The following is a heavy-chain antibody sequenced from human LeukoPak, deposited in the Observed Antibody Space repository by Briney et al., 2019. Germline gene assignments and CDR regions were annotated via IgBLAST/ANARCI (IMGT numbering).Heavy chain of an antibody. CDR3: ARVGKVPGVFVFDS. J-gene: IGHJ4*02. D-gene: IGHD3-10*01. CDR1: DDSISSYW. Sequence: PSETLSLTCTVSDDSISSYWWSWVRQPPGKGLEWIGYRFYTGSGNSNPSLKSRVTISVDRSKNQFSLKLTSVTAADTAVYYCARVGKVPGVFVFDSWGRGTLVTVSS. CDR2: RFYTGSG. V-gene: IGHV4-59*01.